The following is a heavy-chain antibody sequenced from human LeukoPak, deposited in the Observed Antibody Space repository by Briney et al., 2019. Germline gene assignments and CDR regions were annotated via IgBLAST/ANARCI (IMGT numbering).Heavy chain of an antibody. CDR1: GYTFSSYG. V-gene: IGHV1-18*01. J-gene: IGHJ4*02. D-gene: IGHD1-26*01. Sequence: ASVKVSCKTSGYTFSSYGIGWVRQAPGQGLEWMAWISPYNGNTNYAQKLQGRVTVTIDTSTTTAYMELRSLRSDDTAMYYCTRDRSASGSQNYWGQGTLVTVSS. CDR2: ISPYNGNT. CDR3: TRDRSASGSQNY.